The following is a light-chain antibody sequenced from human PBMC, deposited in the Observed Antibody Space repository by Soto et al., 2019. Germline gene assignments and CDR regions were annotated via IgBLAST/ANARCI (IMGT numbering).Light chain of an antibody. Sequence: DIQMTQSPSSLSASVGDRVTITCRASQSISSYLNWYQQKPGKAPKLLTYAASSLQSGVPSRFSGSGSGTDFTLTISSLQPEDFATYYCQQSYSTPRALTFGGGTKVEIK. CDR2: AAS. J-gene: IGKJ4*01. V-gene: IGKV1-39*01. CDR3: QQSYSTPRALT. CDR1: QSISSY.